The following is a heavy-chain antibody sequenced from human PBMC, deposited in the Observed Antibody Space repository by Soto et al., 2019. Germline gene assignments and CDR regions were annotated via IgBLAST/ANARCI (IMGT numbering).Heavy chain of an antibody. Sequence: GGSLRLSCAASGFTFSSYWMHWVRQAPGKGLVWVSRINSDGSSTSYADSVKGRFTISRDNAKNTLYLQMNSLRAEDTAVYYCAMAATYSNYLGWGQGTLVTVSS. V-gene: IGHV3-74*01. CDR1: GFTFSSYW. J-gene: IGHJ4*02. D-gene: IGHD4-4*01. CDR3: AMAATYSNYLG. CDR2: INSDGSST.